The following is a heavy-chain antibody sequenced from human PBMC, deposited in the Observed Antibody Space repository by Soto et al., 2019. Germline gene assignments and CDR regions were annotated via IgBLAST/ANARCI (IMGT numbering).Heavy chain of an antibody. CDR2: ISAYNGNT. D-gene: IGHD6-19*01. J-gene: IGHJ5*02. CDR3: ARNTAVAGPDNWFDP. Sequence: QVQLVQSGAEVKTPGASVKVSCKASGYTFTSYGISWVRQAPGQGLAWMGWISAYNGNTNYAQKLQGRVTMTTDTSPSTCYMDRRSLRSDDTAVYYCARNTAVAGPDNWFDPWGQGTLVTVSS. V-gene: IGHV1-18*01. CDR1: GYTFTSYG.